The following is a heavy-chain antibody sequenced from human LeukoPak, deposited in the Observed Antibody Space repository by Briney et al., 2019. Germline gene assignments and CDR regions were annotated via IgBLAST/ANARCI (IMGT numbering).Heavy chain of an antibody. V-gene: IGHV4-39*07. D-gene: IGHD5-18*01. CDR1: GGSISSSSYY. Sequence: NPSETLSLTCTVSGGSISSSSYYWGWIRQPPGKGLEWIGSIYYSGSTYYNPSLKSRVTISVDTSKNQFSLKLSSVTAADTAVYYCARDGEDTAMVFGYWGQGTLVTVSS. J-gene: IGHJ4*02. CDR2: IYYSGST. CDR3: ARDGEDTAMVFGY.